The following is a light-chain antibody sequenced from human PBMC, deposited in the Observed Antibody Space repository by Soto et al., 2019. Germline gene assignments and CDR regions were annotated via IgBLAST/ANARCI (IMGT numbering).Light chain of an antibody. V-gene: IGKV3-15*01. CDR1: ESASSG. J-gene: IGKJ1*01. CDR3: QQYNNWPRT. Sequence: EVVLPQSPGPLSLSRVEIAALACWASESASSGYLAAYQHKPGQAPRLLILGASNRATGSPARFSGSGSGTEFTLTINSLQSEDFAVYYCQQYNNWPRTFGQGTKVDIK. CDR2: GAS.